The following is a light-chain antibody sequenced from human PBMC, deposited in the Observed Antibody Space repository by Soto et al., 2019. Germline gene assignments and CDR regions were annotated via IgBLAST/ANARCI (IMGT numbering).Light chain of an antibody. CDR3: QQYDSLPLT. CDR1: QSISTY. V-gene: IGKV1-39*01. Sequence: DIQMTQSPSSLSASVGDRVTITCRASQSISTYLIWYQQKPGKAPKLLIYATSSLQSGVPSRFSGSGSGTGFTFTISSLQPEDFATYYCQQYDSLPLTFGQGTRLEIK. J-gene: IGKJ5*01. CDR2: ATS.